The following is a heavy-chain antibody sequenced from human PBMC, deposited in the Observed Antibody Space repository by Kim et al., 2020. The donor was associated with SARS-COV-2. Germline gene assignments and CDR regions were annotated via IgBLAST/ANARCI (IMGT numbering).Heavy chain of an antibody. D-gene: IGHD2-15*01. CDR1: GGSISSSSYY. J-gene: IGHJ4*02. CDR2: IYYSGST. Sequence: SETLSLTCTVSGGSISSSSYYWGWIRQPPGKGLEWIGSIYYSGSTYYNPSLKSRVTISVDTSKNQFSLKLSSVTAADTAVYYCARVGEMATQEQGREARFDYWGQGTLVTVSS. V-gene: IGHV4-39*07. CDR3: ARVGEMATQEQGREARFDY.